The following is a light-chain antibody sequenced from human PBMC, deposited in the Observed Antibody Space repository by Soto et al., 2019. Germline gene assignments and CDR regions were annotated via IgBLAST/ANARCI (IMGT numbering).Light chain of an antibody. CDR1: SADLVSDNG. J-gene: IGLJ1*01. CDR3: NSYTNINTRACV. Sequence: QSSLTQPASVSGSPGQTITTSCTGTSADLVSDNGVSWCQQHPGKAHKLIIYEFTDRPTGVSNRFSGSNSSNTASQIISRLQAEHAAEYSCNSYTNINTRACVFGTGTKV. V-gene: IGLV2-14*01. CDR2: EFT.